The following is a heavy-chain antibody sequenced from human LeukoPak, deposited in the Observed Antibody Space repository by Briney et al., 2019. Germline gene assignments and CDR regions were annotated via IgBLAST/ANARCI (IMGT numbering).Heavy chain of an antibody. Sequence: GGSLRLSCAASGFTFDDYAMHWVRQAPGKGLEWVSGISWNSGSIGYADSVKGRFTISRDNAKNSLYLQMNSLRAEDTAVYYCARARGLGYGDDVRWFDPWGQGTLVTVSS. V-gene: IGHV3-9*01. D-gene: IGHD4-17*01. CDR3: ARARGLGYGDDVRWFDP. J-gene: IGHJ5*02. CDR2: ISWNSGSI. CDR1: GFTFDDYA.